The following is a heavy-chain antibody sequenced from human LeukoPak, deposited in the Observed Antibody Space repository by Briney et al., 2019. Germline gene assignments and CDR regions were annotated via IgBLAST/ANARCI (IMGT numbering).Heavy chain of an antibody. CDR3: ARGVAAAGYYYGMDV. J-gene: IGHJ6*02. Sequence: SGTLSLTCTVSGGSSSSSHWWSWLRQPPGKGLEWIREISHSGSINYKPSLKSRVTISVDKSNNQFSLKLSSVTAADMAVYYCARGVAAAGYYYGMDVWGQGTTVTVSS. CDR1: GGSSSSSHW. V-gene: IGHV4-4*02. CDR2: ISHSGSI. D-gene: IGHD6-13*01.